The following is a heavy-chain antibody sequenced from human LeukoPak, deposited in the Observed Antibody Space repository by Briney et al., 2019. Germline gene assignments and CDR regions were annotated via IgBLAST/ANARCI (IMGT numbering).Heavy chain of an antibody. CDR1: GLTFSESW. V-gene: IGHV3-7*01. Sequence: PGGSLRPSCAASGLTFSESWMTWVRQAPGKGLEWVANIKEDGTDKYYLDSVRGRFTISRDNSKNSLYLQMNSLRVEDTGVYFCARDTHFIDFWGQGALVTVSS. CDR2: IKEDGTDK. CDR3: ARDTHFIDF. J-gene: IGHJ4*02.